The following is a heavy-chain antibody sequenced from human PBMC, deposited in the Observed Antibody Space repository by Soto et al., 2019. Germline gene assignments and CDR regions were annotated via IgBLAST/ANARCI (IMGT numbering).Heavy chain of an antibody. CDR1: GFTFSSYA. D-gene: IGHD3-3*01. CDR3: ARDITPDV. V-gene: IGHV3-23*01. CDR2: ISGRSGSST. J-gene: IGHJ6*02. Sequence: PGGSLSLSCAASGFTFSSYAMSWVRQAPGKGLEWLSTISGRSGSSTYYADSVKGRFTISRDNSKNTLYLQMNSLRAEDTAVYYCARDITPDVWGQGTTVTVSS.